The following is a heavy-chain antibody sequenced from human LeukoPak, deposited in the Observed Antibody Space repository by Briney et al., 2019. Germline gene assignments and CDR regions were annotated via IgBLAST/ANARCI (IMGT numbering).Heavy chain of an antibody. V-gene: IGHV3-23*01. J-gene: IGHJ4*02. CDR1: GFTFSSYA. Sequence: GGSLRLSCAASGFTFSSYAMSWVRQAPGKGLEWVSAISGSGGSTYYADSVKGRFTISRDNSKNTLYLQMNSLRAEDTAVYYCAKGGYDFWSGYFFDYWGQGTLVTVFS. CDR3: AKGGYDFWSGYFFDY. CDR2: ISGSGGST. D-gene: IGHD3-3*01.